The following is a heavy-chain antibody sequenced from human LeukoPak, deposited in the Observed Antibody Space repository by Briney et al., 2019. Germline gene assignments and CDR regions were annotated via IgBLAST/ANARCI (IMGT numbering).Heavy chain of an antibody. V-gene: IGHV4-59*01. J-gene: IGHJ6*03. Sequence: SETLSLTCTVSGGSISSYYWSWIRQPPGKGLEWIGYIYYSGSTNYNPSLKSRVTISVDTSKNQFSLKLSSVTAADTAVYYCARDRDFYYYMDVWGKGTTVTISS. CDR2: IYYSGST. D-gene: IGHD3-3*01. CDR1: GGSISSYY. CDR3: ARDRDFYYYMDV.